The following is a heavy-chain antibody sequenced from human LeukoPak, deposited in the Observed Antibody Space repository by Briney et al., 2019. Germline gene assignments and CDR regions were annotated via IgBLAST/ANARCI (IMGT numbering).Heavy chain of an antibody. D-gene: IGHD3-22*01. J-gene: IGHJ4*02. CDR3: ARDIGYYYDSSGYYSFDY. Sequence: GGSLRISFAASGXTVSSNYMSWGRQAPGEGVEWGPVIFSGGSTYYADSVKGRFTISRDNSKNTLYLQMNSLRAEDTAVYYCARDIGYYYDSSGYYSFDYWGQGTLVTVSS. CDR1: GXTVSSNY. V-gene: IGHV3-66*01. CDR2: IFSGGST.